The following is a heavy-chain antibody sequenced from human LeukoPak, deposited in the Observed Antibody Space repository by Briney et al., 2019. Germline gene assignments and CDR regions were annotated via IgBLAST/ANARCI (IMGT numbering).Heavy chain of an antibody. J-gene: IGHJ5*02. D-gene: IGHD1-14*01. CDR2: IYWNDDK. CDR3: AHRPQPYSHWFDP. V-gene: IGHV2-5*01. Sequence: WLALIYWNDDKRYNPSLKSRLTITKDTSKNQVVLTMTNMDPVDTATYFCAHRPQPYSHWFDPWGQGTLXT.